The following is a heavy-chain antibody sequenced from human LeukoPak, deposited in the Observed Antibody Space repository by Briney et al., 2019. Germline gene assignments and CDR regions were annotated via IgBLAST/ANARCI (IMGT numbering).Heavy chain of an antibody. D-gene: IGHD3-10*01. CDR2: IYYSGST. CDR3: ARGENLYYYGSGRKYYFDY. V-gene: IGHV4-34*01. Sequence: SETLSLTCAVYGGSFSNYYWGWIRQPPGKGLEWIGSIYYSGSTYYNPSLKSRVTISVDTSKNQFSLKLSSVTAADTAVYYCARGENLYYYGSGRKYYFDYWGQGTLVTVSS. CDR1: GGSFSNYY. J-gene: IGHJ4*02.